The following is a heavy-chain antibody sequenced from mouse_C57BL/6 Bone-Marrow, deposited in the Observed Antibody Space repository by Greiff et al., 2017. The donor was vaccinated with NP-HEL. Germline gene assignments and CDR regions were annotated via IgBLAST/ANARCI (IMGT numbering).Heavy chain of an antibody. CDR1: GFTFSSYA. V-gene: IGHV5-4*01. Sequence: EVQLVESGGGLVKPGGSLKLSCAASGFTFSSYAMSWVRQTPEKRLEWVATISDGGSYTSYPDNVKGRFTISRDNASNNPSLQMSHMKSKDTAMYYCARGNWWRCYAMDYWGQGTSVTVSA. D-gene: IGHD4-1*01. J-gene: IGHJ4*01. CDR3: ARGNWWRCYAMDY. CDR2: ISDGGSYT.